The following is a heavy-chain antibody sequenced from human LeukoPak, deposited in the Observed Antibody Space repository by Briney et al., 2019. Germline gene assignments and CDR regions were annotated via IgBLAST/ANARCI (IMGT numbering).Heavy chain of an antibody. Sequence: ASVTVSCKASGYTFTSYYMHWVRQAPGQGLEWMGLINPSGGSTSYAQKFQGRVTMTRDTSTSTVYMELSSLRSEDTDVYYCARGNPLRYFDWLSEPFDYWGQGTLVTVSS. CDR2: INPSGGST. J-gene: IGHJ4*02. V-gene: IGHV1-46*01. CDR3: ARGNPLRYFDWLSEPFDY. D-gene: IGHD3-9*01. CDR1: GYTFTSYY.